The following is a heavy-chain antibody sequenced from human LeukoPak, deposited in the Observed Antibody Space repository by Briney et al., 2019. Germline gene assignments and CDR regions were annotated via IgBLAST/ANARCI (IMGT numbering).Heavy chain of an antibody. D-gene: IGHD6-13*01. CDR1: GGSISSYY. V-gene: IGHV4-59*01. CDR2: IYYSGST. Sequence: PSETLSPTCTVSGGSISSYYWSWIRQPPGKGLEWIGYIYYSGSTNYNPSLKSRVTISVDTSKNQFSLKLSSVTAADTAVYYCARAGSSSWILDYWGQGTLVTVSS. J-gene: IGHJ4*02. CDR3: ARAGSSSWILDY.